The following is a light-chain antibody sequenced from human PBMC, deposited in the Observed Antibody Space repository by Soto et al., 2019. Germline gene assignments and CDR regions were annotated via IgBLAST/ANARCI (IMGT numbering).Light chain of an antibody. J-gene: IGKJ2*01. CDR1: QSLTSSS. V-gene: IGKV3-20*01. Sequence: DIVLTQSPVTLSLSPGEGATLSCRASQSLTSSSLAWHQQKPGQAPTLLIFRASNRATGVPDRFSASESGTDFTLTISSLDPEDFAVYFCHQYGSSPYTFGQGTKLEMK. CDR3: HQYGSSPYT. CDR2: RAS.